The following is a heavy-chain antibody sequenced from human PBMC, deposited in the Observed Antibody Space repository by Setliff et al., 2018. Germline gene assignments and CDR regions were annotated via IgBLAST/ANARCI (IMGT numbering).Heavy chain of an antibody. V-gene: IGHV1-18*01. J-gene: IGHJ3*02. CDR1: SYTFSSYG. CDR2: ISAYNGDT. D-gene: IGHD2-15*01. Sequence: VASVKVSCKASSYTFSSYGISWVRQAPGQGLEWMGWISAYNGDTNYAQNLQGRVTMTTDTSTSTAYMELRSLRSDDTAVYYCARDRRNIVVAVVNAAFDIWGQGTMGTVS. CDR3: ARDRRNIVVAVVNAAFDI.